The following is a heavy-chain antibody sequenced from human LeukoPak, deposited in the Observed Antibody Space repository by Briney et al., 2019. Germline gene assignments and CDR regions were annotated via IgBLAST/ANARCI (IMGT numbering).Heavy chain of an antibody. CDR3: ARRVRMRKVVTMGGYYYYMDV. V-gene: IGHV4-34*01. J-gene: IGHJ6*03. CDR1: GFTFSSYW. Sequence: GSLRLSCAASGFTFSSYWMSWVRQAPGKGLEWIGEINHSGNTNYNPSLKSRVTMSVDTSKNQFSLKLSSVSAADTAVYYCARRVRMRKVVTMGGYYYYMDVWGKGTTVTISS. D-gene: IGHD2-21*02. CDR2: INHSGNT.